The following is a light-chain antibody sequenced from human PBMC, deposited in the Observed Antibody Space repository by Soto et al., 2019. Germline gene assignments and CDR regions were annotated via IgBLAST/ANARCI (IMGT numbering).Light chain of an antibody. Sequence: QSALTQPPSASGTPGQRVTISCSGSSSNIGSNYVYWYQQLPGTAPKLLIYRNNQRPSGVPDRFSGSKSGTSASLAISGLRFEDEADYYCAAWDDSLSGLVFGGGTQLTVL. V-gene: IGLV1-47*01. J-gene: IGLJ2*01. CDR3: AAWDDSLSGLV. CDR2: RNN. CDR1: SSNIGSNY.